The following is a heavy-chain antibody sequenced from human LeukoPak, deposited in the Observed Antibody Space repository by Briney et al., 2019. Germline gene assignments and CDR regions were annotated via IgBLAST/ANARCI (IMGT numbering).Heavy chain of an antibody. CDR2: ISGSSGYI. CDR1: GFXFSTYD. V-gene: IGHV3-21*01. Sequence: GGSLRLSCAASGFXFSTYDINWVRQAPGKGLEWVSSISGSSGYIYYADSVKGRFTISRDNAKNSLYLQMNSLRAEDTAVYYCVRYFEYWGQGTLVTVSS. CDR3: VRYFEY. J-gene: IGHJ4*01.